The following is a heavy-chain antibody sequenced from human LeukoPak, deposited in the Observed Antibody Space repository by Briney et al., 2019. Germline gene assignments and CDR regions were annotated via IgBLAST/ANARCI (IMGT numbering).Heavy chain of an antibody. CDR3: ARDPTHYDPPL. CDR1: GGSISSGGYY. Sequence: PSETLSLTCTVSGGSISSGGYYWSWIRQPPGKGLEWIGYIYHSGSTYYNPSLKSRVTISVDRSKNQFSLKLSSVTAADTAVYYCARDPTHYDPPLWGQGTLVTVSS. V-gene: IGHV4-30-2*01. CDR2: IYHSGST. D-gene: IGHD4-17*01. J-gene: IGHJ4*02.